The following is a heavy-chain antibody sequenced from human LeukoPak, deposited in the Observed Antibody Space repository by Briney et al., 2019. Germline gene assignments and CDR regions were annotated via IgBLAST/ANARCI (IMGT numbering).Heavy chain of an antibody. Sequence: SVKVSCKASGGTFSSYAISWVRQAPGQGLEWVGGIIPIFGTANYAQKFQGRVTITTDESTSTAYMELSSLRSEDTAVYYCARGPQVDTAMVTWGYYYYYYMDVWGKGTTVTVSS. CDR3: ARGPQVDTAMVTWGYYYYYYMDV. V-gene: IGHV1-69*05. CDR2: IIPIFGTA. J-gene: IGHJ6*03. CDR1: GGTFSSYA. D-gene: IGHD5-18*01.